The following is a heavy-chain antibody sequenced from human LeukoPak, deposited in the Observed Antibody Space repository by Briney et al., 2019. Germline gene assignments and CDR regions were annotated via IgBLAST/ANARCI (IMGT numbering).Heavy chain of an antibody. CDR3: TRVIVAVPGYFDYFDF. Sequence: GGSLRLSCTASGFSFSNHYMRWIRQAPGKGLEWVANINEDGSNKWHLGSVKGRFTVSRDNARNSLYLQMNSLRVEDTAVYYCTRVIVAVPGYFDYFDFWGQGVLVSVSS. CDR2: INEDGSNK. V-gene: IGHV3-7*01. CDR1: GFSFSNHY. J-gene: IGHJ4*02. D-gene: IGHD6-19*01.